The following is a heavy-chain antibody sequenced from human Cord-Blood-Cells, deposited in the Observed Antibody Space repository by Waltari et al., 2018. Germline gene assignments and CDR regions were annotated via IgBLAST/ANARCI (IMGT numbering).Heavy chain of an antibody. CDR3: ATDLSETSSHAFDI. V-gene: IGHV3-33*01. Sequence: QVQLVESGGGVVQPGRSLRLSCAASGFTFSSYGLHRVPQAPGKGLEWVAVIWYDGSNKYNADSVKGRFTISRDNSKNTLYLQMNSLGAEDTAVYDCATDLSETSSHAFDIWGQGTMVTVAS. CDR2: IWYDGSNK. CDR1: GFTFSSYG. J-gene: IGHJ3*02. D-gene: IGHD3-16*02.